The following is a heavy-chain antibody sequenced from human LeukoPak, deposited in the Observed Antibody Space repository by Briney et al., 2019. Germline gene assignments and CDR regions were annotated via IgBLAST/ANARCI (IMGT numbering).Heavy chain of an antibody. CDR1: GVSIRSDDYY. V-gene: IGHV4-30-4*01. CDR3: ARAAGVGSGFFSTNYYMDV. D-gene: IGHD3-22*01. CDR2: IYYNGNT. J-gene: IGHJ6*03. Sequence: PSQTLSLTCTVSGVSIRSDDYYWSWIRQPPGKGLEWIGYIYYNGNTYYNPSLKSRLSMSVDTSKNQISLRLRSVTAADTAVYYCARAAGVGSGFFSTNYYMDVWGKGTTVTVSS.